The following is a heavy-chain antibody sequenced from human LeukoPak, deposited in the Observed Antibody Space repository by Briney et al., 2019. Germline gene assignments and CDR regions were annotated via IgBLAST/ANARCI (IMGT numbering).Heavy chain of an antibody. Sequence: SETLSLTCTVSGGSISSYYWSWIRQPPGKGLEWIGYIYYSGSTNYNPSLKSRVTISVDTSKNQFSLQLSSVTAADTAVYYCARQRYCSSTSCSEEYNWFDPWGQGTLVTVSS. CDR2: IYYSGST. D-gene: IGHD2-2*01. V-gene: IGHV4-59*01. CDR1: GGSISSYY. CDR3: ARQRYCSSTSCSEEYNWFDP. J-gene: IGHJ5*02.